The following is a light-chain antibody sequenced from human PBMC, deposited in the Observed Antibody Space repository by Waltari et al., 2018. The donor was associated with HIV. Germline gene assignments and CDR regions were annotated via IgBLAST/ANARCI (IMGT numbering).Light chain of an antibody. Sequence: SSELTQDPAVSVALGQTVRITCQGDSLRSYYASWYQQKPGQAPVLVIYGKSNRPSVIPYRFSGSSAGNTASLTITGAQAEDEADYYCNSRDSSGNHLVFGGGTKLTVL. CDR1: SLRSYY. CDR3: NSRDSSGNHLV. CDR2: GKS. J-gene: IGLJ3*02. V-gene: IGLV3-19*01.